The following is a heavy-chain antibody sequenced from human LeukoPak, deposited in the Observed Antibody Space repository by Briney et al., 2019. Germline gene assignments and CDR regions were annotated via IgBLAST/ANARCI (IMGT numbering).Heavy chain of an antibody. CDR3: ARDAGWELLRDWFDP. CDR1: GGSISSYY. V-gene: IGHV4-4*07. Sequence: PSETLSLTCTVSGGSISSYYWSWIRQPPGKGLEWIGRIYTSGSTNYNPSPKSRVTTSVETTKNQFSLKLSSVTAADTAVYYCARDAGWELLRDWFDPWGQGTLVTVSS. J-gene: IGHJ5*02. D-gene: IGHD1-26*01. CDR2: IYTSGST.